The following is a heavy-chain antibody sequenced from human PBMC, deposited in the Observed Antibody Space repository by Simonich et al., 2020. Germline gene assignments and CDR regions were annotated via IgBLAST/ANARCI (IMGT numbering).Heavy chain of an antibody. D-gene: IGHD6-6*01. V-gene: IGHV4-39*01. J-gene: IGHJ4*02. CDR3: ARWAYSSSYFDY. CDR2: IYYSGST. Sequence: QLQLQESGPGLVKPSETLSLTCTVSGGSISSGSYYCGWIRQPTWKGLEWIGSIYYSGSTYNNPSLKCRVTISVDTSQNQFSLKLSSVTAADTAVYSCARWAYSSSYFDYWGQGTLVTVSS. CDR1: GGSISSGSYY.